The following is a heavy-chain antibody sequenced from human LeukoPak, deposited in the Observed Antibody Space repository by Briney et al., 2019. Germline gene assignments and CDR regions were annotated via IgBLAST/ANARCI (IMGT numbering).Heavy chain of an antibody. V-gene: IGHV3-23*01. CDR1: GFTFSNCA. J-gene: IGHJ3*02. CDR3: AKPRDSIVGTTTPTRLATLDI. Sequence: GGSQRLSCAASGFTFSNCAMSWVRQAPGKGLEWVSAISTGGGSTYYADSVKGRFTISRDNPNNTLYLQMNNLRAEDTAVYYCAKPRDSIVGTTTPTRLATLDIWGQGTMVTVSS. CDR2: ISTGGGST. D-gene: IGHD1-26*01.